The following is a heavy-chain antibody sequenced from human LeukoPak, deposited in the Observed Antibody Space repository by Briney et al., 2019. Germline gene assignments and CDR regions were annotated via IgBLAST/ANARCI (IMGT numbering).Heavy chain of an antibody. CDR2: INPNSGCT. V-gene: IGHV1-2*02. Sequence: ASVKVSCKASGYTFTGYYMHWVRQAPGQGLEWMGWINPNSGCTNYAQKFQGRVTMTRDTSISTAYMELSRLRSDDTAVYYCARECPTTDSFDPWGQGTLVTVSS. CDR3: ARECPTTDSFDP. J-gene: IGHJ5*02. D-gene: IGHD4-17*01. CDR1: GYTFTGYY.